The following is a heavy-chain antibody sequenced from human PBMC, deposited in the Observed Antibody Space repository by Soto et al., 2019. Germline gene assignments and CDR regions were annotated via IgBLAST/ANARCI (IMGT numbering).Heavy chain of an antibody. D-gene: IGHD2-15*01. CDR1: EFTFSNYA. CDR2: ISYDGSHK. J-gene: IGHJ6*02. V-gene: IGHV3-30-3*01. CDR3: ARDLSHCSGGRRYSFTGVDV. Sequence: GGSLRLSCAASEFTFSNYAMHWVRQAPGKGLEWVAIISYDGSHKFYADSVKGRFTISRDNSKNTLFLQMNSLRAEDTAVYYCARDLSHCSGGRRYSFTGVDVWGQGTTVTVSS.